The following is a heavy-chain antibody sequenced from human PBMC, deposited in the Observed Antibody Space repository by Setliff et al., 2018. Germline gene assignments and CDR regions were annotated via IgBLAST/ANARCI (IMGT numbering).Heavy chain of an antibody. V-gene: IGHV1-69*05. CDR3: AREKVVVVSATSYHYYMDV. J-gene: IGHJ6*03. CDR2: ISPLFGTA. Sequence: GASVKVSCKASGGTFSNIGISWVRQAPGQGLEWMGGISPLFGTANYAQEFQGRVTITTDESTNTAYMELSSLRSEDTAMYYCAREKVVVVSATSYHYYMDVWGKGTTVTVSS. CDR1: GGTFSNIG. D-gene: IGHD2-15*01.